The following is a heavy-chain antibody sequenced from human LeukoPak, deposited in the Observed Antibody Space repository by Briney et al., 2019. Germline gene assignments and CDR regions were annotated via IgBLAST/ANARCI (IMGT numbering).Heavy chain of an antibody. CDR2: INHSGST. D-gene: IGHD2-2*01. J-gene: IGHJ6*03. V-gene: IGHV4-34*01. CDR1: GGSFSGYY. CDR3: ARHGVVPAAMRLGPYYYYYMDV. Sequence: SETLSLTCAVYGGSFSGYYWSWIRQPPGKGLEWIGEINHSGSTNYNPSLKSRVTISVDTSKNQFSLRLSSVTAADTAVYYCARHGVVPAAMRLGPYYYYYMDVWGKGTTVTVSS.